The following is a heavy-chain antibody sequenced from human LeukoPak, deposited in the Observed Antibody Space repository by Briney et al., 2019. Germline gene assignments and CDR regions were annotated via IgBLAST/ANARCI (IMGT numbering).Heavy chain of an antibody. Sequence: PSETLSLTCTVSGGSISSYYWSWIRQPAGKGLEWIGRIYTSGSTNYNPSLKSRVTMSVDTSKNQFSLKLSSVTAADTAVYYCARADPSDCSSTSCANFDYWGQGTLVTVSS. V-gene: IGHV4-4*07. CDR2: IYTSGST. CDR3: ARADPSDCSSTSCANFDY. CDR1: GGSISSYY. D-gene: IGHD2-2*01. J-gene: IGHJ4*02.